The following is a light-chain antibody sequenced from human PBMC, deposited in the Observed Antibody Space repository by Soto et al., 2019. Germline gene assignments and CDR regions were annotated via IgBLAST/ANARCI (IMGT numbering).Light chain of an antibody. J-gene: IGKJ4*01. CDR2: GAS. Sequence: DIVLTQSAGTLSLSPGERATLSCRASQSVSSSYLAWYQQKPGQAPRLLIYGASSRATGIPDRFSGSGSGTDFTLTISRLEPEDFAVYYCQQYGSSPPGLTFGGGTKVDIK. V-gene: IGKV3-20*01. CDR3: QQYGSSPPGLT. CDR1: QSVSSSY.